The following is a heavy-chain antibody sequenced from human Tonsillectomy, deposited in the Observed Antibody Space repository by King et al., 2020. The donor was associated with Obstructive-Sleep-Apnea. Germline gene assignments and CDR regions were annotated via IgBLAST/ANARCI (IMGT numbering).Heavy chain of an antibody. CDR2: ISGSGGST. CDR3: AKAHSSIAARRSKLSQDY. Sequence: VQLVESGGGLVQPGGSLRLSCAASGFTFSSYAMSWVRQAPGKGLEWVSAISGSGGSTYYADSVKGRFTISRDNSKNTLYLQMNSLRAEDTAVYYCAKAHSSIAARRSKLSQDYWGQGTLVTVSS. D-gene: IGHD6-6*01. V-gene: IGHV3-23*04. CDR1: GFTFSSYA. J-gene: IGHJ4*02.